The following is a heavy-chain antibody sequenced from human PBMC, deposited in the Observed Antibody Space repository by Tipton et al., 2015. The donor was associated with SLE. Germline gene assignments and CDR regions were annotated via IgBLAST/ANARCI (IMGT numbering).Heavy chain of an antibody. J-gene: IGHJ6*03. V-gene: IGHV4-59*01. CDR1: GGSISSYY. Sequence: TLSLTCTVSGGSISSYYWSWIRQPPGKGLEWIGYIYYSGSTNYNPSLKSRVTISVDTSNNQFSLKLSPVTAADTAVYYCARGKRFLEWLSLHYMDVWGKGTTVTVSS. CDR2: IYYSGST. CDR3: ARGKRFLEWLSLHYMDV. D-gene: IGHD3-3*01.